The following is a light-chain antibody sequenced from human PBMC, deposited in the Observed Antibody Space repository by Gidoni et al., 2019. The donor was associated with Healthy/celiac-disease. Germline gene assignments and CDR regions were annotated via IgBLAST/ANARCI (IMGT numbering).Light chain of an antibody. J-gene: IGKJ1*01. Sequence: IQMTQSPSSLSASVGDRVTITCRAGQSISSYLNWYQQKPGKAPKLLIYAASSWQSGVPSRFSGSGSGTDFTLTISSLQPEDFATYYCQQSYSTPRTFGQGTKVEIK. CDR1: QSISSY. CDR3: QQSYSTPRT. CDR2: AAS. V-gene: IGKV1-39*01.